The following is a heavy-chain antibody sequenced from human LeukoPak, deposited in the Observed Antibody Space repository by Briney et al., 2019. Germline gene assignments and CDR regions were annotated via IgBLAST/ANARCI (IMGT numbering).Heavy chain of an antibody. CDR2: AHYSGTT. J-gene: IGHJ5*02. Sequence: PSETLSLTCTVSGGSTSSYYWSWIRQPPGKGLEWIGYAHYSGTTNYNPSLKSRVTISVDTSKNQFSLKLSSVTAADTAVYYCVRVRGDYSNYWFDPWGQGTLVTVSS. CDR3: VRVRGDYSNYWFDP. CDR1: GGSTSSYY. V-gene: IGHV4-59*08. D-gene: IGHD4-11*01.